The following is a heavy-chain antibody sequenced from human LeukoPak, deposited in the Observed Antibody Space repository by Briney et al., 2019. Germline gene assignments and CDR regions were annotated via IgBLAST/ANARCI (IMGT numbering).Heavy chain of an antibody. CDR1: GFTFGGYG. CDR2: IAYDGSRA. Sequence: GGSLRLSCAGSGFTFGGYGMHWFRQTPGKGLEWVAVIAYDGSRAFYADSVKGRFTISRDNSKNTMSVQMDDLRAEDTAVYYCTRYNNDHFDYWGQETLVTVSP. CDR3: TRYNNDHFDY. J-gene: IGHJ4*02. V-gene: IGHV3-33*01. D-gene: IGHD1-14*01.